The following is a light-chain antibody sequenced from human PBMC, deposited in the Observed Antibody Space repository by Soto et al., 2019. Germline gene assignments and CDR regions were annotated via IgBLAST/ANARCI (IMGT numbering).Light chain of an antibody. Sequence: AIRMTQSPSSFSASTGDRVTITCRASQGFSSYLAWYQQKPGKALKLLIYAASTLQSGVPSRCSGSGSGTEFTLTISCMQSEDFATYYCQQYYSYPPFTFGPGTKVDIK. J-gene: IGKJ3*01. CDR2: AAS. CDR1: QGFSSY. CDR3: QQYYSYPPFT. V-gene: IGKV1-8*01.